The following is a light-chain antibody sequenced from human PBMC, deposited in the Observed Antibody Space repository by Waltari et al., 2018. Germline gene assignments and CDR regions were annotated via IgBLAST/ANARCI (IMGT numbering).Light chain of an antibody. CDR1: QSVISSF. CDR3: QQYGSSPPIT. J-gene: IGKJ5*01. CDR2: GAS. V-gene: IGKV3-20*01. Sequence: VLTQSPGTLSLSPGERATLSCRASQSVISSFLAWYQQKPGQAPRLLIYGASSRATGIPDRFSGSGSGTDFTLTISRLEPEDFAVYYCQQYGSSPPITFGQGTRLEIK.